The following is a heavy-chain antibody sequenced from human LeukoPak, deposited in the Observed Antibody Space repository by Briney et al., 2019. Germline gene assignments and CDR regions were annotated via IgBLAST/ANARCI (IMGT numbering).Heavy chain of an antibody. Sequence: GGSLRLSCAASGFTFSSYSMNWVRQAPGKGLEWVSSISSSSSYIYYADSVKGRFTISRDNAKNSLYLQMNSLRAEDTAVYYCARDSGYSSSWYGGDWFDPWGQGTLVTVSS. J-gene: IGHJ5*02. CDR1: GFTFSSYS. CDR2: ISSSSSYI. D-gene: IGHD6-13*01. V-gene: IGHV3-21*01. CDR3: ARDSGYSSSWYGGDWFDP.